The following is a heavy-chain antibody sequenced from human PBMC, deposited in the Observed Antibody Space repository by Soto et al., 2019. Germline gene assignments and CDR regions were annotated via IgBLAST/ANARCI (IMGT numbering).Heavy chain of an antibody. Sequence: LRLSCAASGFTFSSYAMSWVRQAPGKGLEWVSAISGSGGSTYYADSVKGRFTISRDNSKNTLYLQMNSLRAEDTAVYYCAKALDYGDYQGFDYWGQGTLVTVSS. J-gene: IGHJ4*02. D-gene: IGHD4-17*01. CDR3: AKALDYGDYQGFDY. V-gene: IGHV3-23*01. CDR2: ISGSGGST. CDR1: GFTFSSYA.